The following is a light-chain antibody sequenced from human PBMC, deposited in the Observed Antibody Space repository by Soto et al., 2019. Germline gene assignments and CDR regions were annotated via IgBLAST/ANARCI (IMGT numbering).Light chain of an antibody. V-gene: IGKV1-9*01. CDR3: QQLNTFRIT. CDR2: ASS. J-gene: IGKJ5*01. Sequence: DIQLTQSPSFLSASVGDRVTITCRASQGISSYLAWYQQTPGKAPKLLIYASSTLQSGVPSRFSGSGSGTEFTLTISNLQPEDFATYFCQQLNTFRITFGQGTRL. CDR1: QGISSY.